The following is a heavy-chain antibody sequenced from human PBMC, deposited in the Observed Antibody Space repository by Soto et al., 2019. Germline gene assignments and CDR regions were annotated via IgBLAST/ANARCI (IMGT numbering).Heavy chain of an antibody. CDR2: ISYDGSNK. D-gene: IGHD3-10*01. CDR1: GFTFSSYA. J-gene: IGHJ4*02. V-gene: IGHV3-30-3*01. Sequence: PGGSLRLSCAASGFTFSSYAVHWVRQAPGKGLEWVAVISYDGSNKYYADSVKGRFTISRDNSKNTLYLQMNSLRAEDTAVYYCARGSRFGYFDYWGQGTLVTVSS. CDR3: ARGSRFGYFDY.